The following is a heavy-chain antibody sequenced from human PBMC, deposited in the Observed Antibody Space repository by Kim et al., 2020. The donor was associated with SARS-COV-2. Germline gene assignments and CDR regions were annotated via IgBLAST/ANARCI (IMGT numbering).Heavy chain of an antibody. J-gene: IGHJ2*01. Sequence: GGSLRLPCAASGFTFSSYGMHWVRQAPGKGLEWVAVISYDGSNKYYADSVKGRFTISRDNSKNTLYLQMNSLRAEDTAVYYCAKVDCGGDCVYWYFDLWGRGTLVTVSS. CDR3: AKVDCGGDCVYWYFDL. D-gene: IGHD2-21*02. CDR1: GFTFSSYG. CDR2: ISYDGSNK. V-gene: IGHV3-30*18.